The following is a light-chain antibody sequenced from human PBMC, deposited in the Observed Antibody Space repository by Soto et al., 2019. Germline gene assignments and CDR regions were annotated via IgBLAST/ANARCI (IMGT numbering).Light chain of an antibody. CDR3: QQYNKWSRT. CDR1: QSVSGD. J-gene: IGKJ1*01. V-gene: IGKV3-15*01. Sequence: EIVMTQSPSTLPVSPGDRVTLSCRASQSVSGDLAWYQQKPGQAPKLLIYGASTRATGIPPSFTGSGSGTKFTLTISSLQSDDIAVYYCQQYNKWSRTFGQGTKVDI. CDR2: GAS.